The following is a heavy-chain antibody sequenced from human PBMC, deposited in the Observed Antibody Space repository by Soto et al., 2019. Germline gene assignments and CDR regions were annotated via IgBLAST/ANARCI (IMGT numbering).Heavy chain of an antibody. D-gene: IGHD3-9*01. CDR1: GFTFSSYA. CDR2: ISGSGGST. CDR3: AKVVRVDILTGNPYDY. J-gene: IGHJ4*02. Sequence: GGSLRLSCAASGFTFSSYAMSWVRQAPGKGLEWVSAISGSGGSTYYADSVKGRFTISRDNSKNTLYLQMNSLRAEDTAVYYCAKVVRVDILTGNPYDYWGKGTLVTVSS. V-gene: IGHV3-23*01.